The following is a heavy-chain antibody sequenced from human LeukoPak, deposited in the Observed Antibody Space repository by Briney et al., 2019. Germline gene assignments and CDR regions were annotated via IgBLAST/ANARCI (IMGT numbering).Heavy chain of an antibody. CDR3: ARDRGEYYDFWSGYPHDAFDI. J-gene: IGHJ3*02. CDR1: GGSISSYY. Sequence: SETLSLTCTVSGGSISSYYGSWIRQPAGKGLEWIGRIYTSGSTNYNPSLKSRVTMSVDPSKNQFSLKMSSVTAADTAVYYCARDRGEYYDFWSGYPHDAFDIWGQGTMVTVSS. V-gene: IGHV4-4*07. CDR2: IYTSGST. D-gene: IGHD3-3*01.